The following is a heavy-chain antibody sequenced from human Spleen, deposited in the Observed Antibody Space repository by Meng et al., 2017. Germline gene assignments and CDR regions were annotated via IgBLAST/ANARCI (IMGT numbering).Heavy chain of an antibody. Sequence: TLSLTCAVSGYSITGSSNWGWIRQSPGKGLEWIGSIYQSGSTYYNPSLKSRVTMSVDTSKNQFSLKLSSVTAADTAVYYCARRKDIVATIWSPGGYYYGMDVWGQGTTVTVSS. V-gene: IGHV4-38-2*01. J-gene: IGHJ6*02. CDR3: ARRKDIVATIWSPGGYYYGMDV. CDR1: GYSITGSSN. D-gene: IGHD5-12*01. CDR2: IYQSGST.